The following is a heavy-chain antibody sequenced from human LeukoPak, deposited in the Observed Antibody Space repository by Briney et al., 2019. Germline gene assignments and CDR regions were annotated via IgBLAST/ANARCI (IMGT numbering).Heavy chain of an antibody. V-gene: IGHV4-34*01. Sequence: PSETLSLTCAVYGGSFSGYYWSWIRRPPGKGLEWIGEINHSGSTNYNPSLKSRVTISVDTSKNQFSVKLNSVTAADTAVYYCARAGRSALLFDYWGQGTLVTVSS. J-gene: IGHJ4*02. CDR2: INHSGST. CDR1: GGSFSGYY. D-gene: IGHD3-10*01. CDR3: ARAGRSALLFDY.